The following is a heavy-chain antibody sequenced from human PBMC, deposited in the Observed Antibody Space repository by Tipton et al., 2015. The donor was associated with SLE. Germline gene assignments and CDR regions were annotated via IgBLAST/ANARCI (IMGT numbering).Heavy chain of an antibody. CDR3: ARDRLYYDFWSGYGPENYYNYYGMDV. CDR2: IWYDGSIQ. V-gene: IGHV3-33*08. J-gene: IGHJ6*02. Sequence: QVQLVQSGGGVVQTGRSLRLSCAASGFLFRSYGMHWVRQAPGKGLEWVAVIWYDGSIQYYADSAKGRFTISRDNSKNTLYLQMNSLRAEDTAVYYCARDRLYYDFWSGYGPENYYNYYGMDVWGQGTTVTVSS. D-gene: IGHD3-3*01. CDR1: GFLFRSYG.